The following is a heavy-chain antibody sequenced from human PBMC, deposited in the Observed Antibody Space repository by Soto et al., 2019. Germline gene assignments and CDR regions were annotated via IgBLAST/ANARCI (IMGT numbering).Heavy chain of an antibody. Sequence: GWSLRLSCAASGFTFSSYAMSWVRQAPGKGLEWVSAISGSGGSTYYADSVKGRFTISRDNSKNTLYLQMNSLRAEDTAVYYCAKAPRMYSSGWYVDYWGQGTLVTVSS. D-gene: IGHD6-19*01. CDR2: ISGSGGST. CDR3: AKAPRMYSSGWYVDY. V-gene: IGHV3-23*01. CDR1: GFTFSSYA. J-gene: IGHJ4*02.